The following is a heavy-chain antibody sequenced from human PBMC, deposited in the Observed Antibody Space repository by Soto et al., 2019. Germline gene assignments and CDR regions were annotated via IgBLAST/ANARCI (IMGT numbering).Heavy chain of an antibody. CDR3: ARVGIQLWLYFDY. CDR1: GFTFSSYW. D-gene: IGHD5-18*01. CDR2: IKQDGSEK. V-gene: IGHV3-7*05. J-gene: IGHJ4*02. Sequence: EVQLVESGGGLVQPGGSLRLSCAASGFTFSSYWMSWVRQAPGKGLEWVANIKQDGSEKYYVDSVKGRFTISRDNAKXXXYXXXXSLRAEDTAVYYCARVGIQLWLYFDYWGQGTLVTVSS.